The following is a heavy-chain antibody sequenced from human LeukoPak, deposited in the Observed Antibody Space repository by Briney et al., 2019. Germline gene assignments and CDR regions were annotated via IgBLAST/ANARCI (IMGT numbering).Heavy chain of an antibody. V-gene: IGHV4-59*01. Sequence: PSETLSLTCTVSGGSITSYYWGWIRQPPGKGLEWIGYIYYSGSTNYNPSLKNRVTISVDTSKNQFSLKLSSVTAADTAVYYCARAPPNWGSWGYFDYWGQGTLVTVSS. J-gene: IGHJ4*02. CDR2: IYYSGST. CDR3: ARAPPNWGSWGYFDY. CDR1: GGSITSYY. D-gene: IGHD7-27*01.